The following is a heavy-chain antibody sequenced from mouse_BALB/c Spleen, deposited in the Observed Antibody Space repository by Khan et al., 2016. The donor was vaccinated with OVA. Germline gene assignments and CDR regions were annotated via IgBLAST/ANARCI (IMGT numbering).Heavy chain of an antibody. CDR3: ARIYGGDFDY. J-gene: IGHJ2*01. Sequence: VQLKESGPGLVKPSQSLSLTCTVTGYSITSDYAWYWIRQFPGNKLEWMGYISYSGNTKYNPSLKSRVSITRDTSKNQFFLQLNSVTIEDTATYYCARIYGGDFDYWGQGTTLTVSS. CDR2: ISYSGNT. CDR1: GYSITSDYA. V-gene: IGHV3-2*02. D-gene: IGHD1-1*01.